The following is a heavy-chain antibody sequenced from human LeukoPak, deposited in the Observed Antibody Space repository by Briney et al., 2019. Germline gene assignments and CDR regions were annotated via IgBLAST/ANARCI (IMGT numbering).Heavy chain of an antibody. CDR2: INTDEFST. D-gene: IGHD6-19*01. CDR1: AFPFSTYW. Sequence: GGSLRLSCAASAFPFSTYWMHWVRQAPGKGLVWVSRINTDEFSTGYADSVKGRFTISRDNNKNTLYLQMNSLRAEDTAVYYCARDSPIAVWGQGTLVTVSS. CDR3: ARDSPIAV. J-gene: IGHJ4*02. V-gene: IGHV3-74*01.